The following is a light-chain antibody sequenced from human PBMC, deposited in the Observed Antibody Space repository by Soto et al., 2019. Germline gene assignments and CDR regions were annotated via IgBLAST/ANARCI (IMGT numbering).Light chain of an antibody. V-gene: IGKV3-20*01. J-gene: IGKJ4*01. CDR1: EIVTLPV. CDR2: GVS. Sequence: EIVFTQSPGTLSLSPGERVTLCCRASEIVTLPVLAWYQQKHGRAPRLLIYGVSRRATGIPDRFSGGGSGTDFTLTISSLEPEDFAVYFCQHYGQLPLTFGGGTKVDIX. CDR3: QHYGQLPLT.